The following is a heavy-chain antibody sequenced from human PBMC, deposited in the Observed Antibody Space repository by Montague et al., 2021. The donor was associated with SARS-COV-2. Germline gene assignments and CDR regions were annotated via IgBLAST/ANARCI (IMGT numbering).Heavy chain of an antibody. D-gene: IGHD3-3*01. J-gene: IGHJ5*02. V-gene: IGHV4-31*03. CDR3: AKVQPDGAFWSGTKWFDP. CDR2: IYYSGRT. CDR1: GDYISAGGYY. Sequence: TLSLTCTVSGDYISAGGYYWSWIRQHPEKGLEWIGNIYYSGRTSYNPSLASRVTISIATAANQFSLMMTSVTAAATAVYYCAKVQPDGAFWSGTKWFDPWGPGIRVTVSS.